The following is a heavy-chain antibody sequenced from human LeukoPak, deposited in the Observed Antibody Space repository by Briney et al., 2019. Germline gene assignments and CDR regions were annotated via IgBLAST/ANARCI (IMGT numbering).Heavy chain of an antibody. CDR2: IYSGGST. D-gene: IGHD3-10*01. CDR1: GLTVSSNY. Sequence: GGSLRLSCAASGLTVSSNYMSWVRQAPGKGLEWVSVIYSGGSTYYADSVKGRFTISRDNSKNTLYLQMNSVRPEDTAVYYCARGGTAKSYDSGSYYIGWFDPWGQGTLVTVSS. CDR3: ARGGTAKSYDSGSYYIGWFDP. J-gene: IGHJ5*02. V-gene: IGHV3-53*01.